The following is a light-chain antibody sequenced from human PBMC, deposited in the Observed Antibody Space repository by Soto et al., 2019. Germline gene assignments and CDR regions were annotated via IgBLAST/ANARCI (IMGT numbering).Light chain of an antibody. CDR3: SSYTSSSTLGV. Sequence: QSALTQPASVSGSPGQSITISCTGTSSDVGGYNYVSWYQQHPGKAPKLMIYDVSNRPSGVSNRFSGSKSGNTASLTISGLQAEDEADYYGSSYTSSSTLGVFGTSTKVTAL. V-gene: IGLV2-14*01. J-gene: IGLJ1*01. CDR1: SSDVGGYNY. CDR2: DVS.